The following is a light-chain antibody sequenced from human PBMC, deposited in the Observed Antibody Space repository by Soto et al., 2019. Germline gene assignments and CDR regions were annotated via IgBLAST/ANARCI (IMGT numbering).Light chain of an antibody. Sequence: EILLTQSPATLSLSPGERATLSCRASQSVRSSLAWYQQKPGQAPRLLIYDASTRATGIPGRFSGSGSGTDFTLTISNLEPEDFEVYYCQQRSSWPWTFGQGAKVEIK. V-gene: IGKV3-11*01. CDR1: QSVRSS. CDR3: QQRSSWPWT. CDR2: DAS. J-gene: IGKJ1*01.